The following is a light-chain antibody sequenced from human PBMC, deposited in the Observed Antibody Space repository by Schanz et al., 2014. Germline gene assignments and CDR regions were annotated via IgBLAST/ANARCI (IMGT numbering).Light chain of an antibody. Sequence: QSVLTQPPSVSGTPGQRVTMSCSGSRSNVGSNTVSWYQQLPGTAPKLLIYSNNQRPSGVPDRFSGSKSGTSASLAISGLQSEDEADYYCAAWDDSLNGRVFGGGTKLTVL. CDR1: RSNVGSNT. CDR3: AAWDDSLNGRV. V-gene: IGLV1-44*01. J-gene: IGLJ3*02. CDR2: SNN.